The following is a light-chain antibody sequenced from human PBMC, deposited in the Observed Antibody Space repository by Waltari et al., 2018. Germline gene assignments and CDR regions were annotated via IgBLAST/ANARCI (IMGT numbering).Light chain of an antibody. Sequence: QSALTQPASVSGSPGQSLTISCPGTSGDIGGYNLVSWYQQPPGKAPKPMIYEGNKRPSGVSNRFSGSKSGNTASLTISGLQAEDEADYYCSSYADSNICVFGSGTKVTVL. CDR1: SGDIGGYNL. CDR2: EGN. CDR3: SSYADSNICV. J-gene: IGLJ1*01. V-gene: IGLV2-23*01.